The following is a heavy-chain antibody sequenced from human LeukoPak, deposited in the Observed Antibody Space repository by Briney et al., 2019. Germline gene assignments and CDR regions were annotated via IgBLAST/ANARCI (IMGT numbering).Heavy chain of an antibody. CDR3: AKSLGTGAPYDY. J-gene: IGHJ4*02. CDR2: INADGSVK. V-gene: IGHV3-7*01. CDR1: GFTFSSNW. D-gene: IGHD1-1*01. Sequence: TGGSLRLSCAAFGFTFSSNWTSWVRQAPGKGLEWVATINADGSVKHYVDSVKGRFTISRDNAKNSLSLQMDTLRAEDTAVYYCAKSLGTGAPYDYWRQGTLVTVSS.